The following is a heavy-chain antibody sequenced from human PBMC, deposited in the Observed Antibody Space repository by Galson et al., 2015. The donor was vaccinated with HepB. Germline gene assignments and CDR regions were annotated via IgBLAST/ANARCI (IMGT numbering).Heavy chain of an antibody. CDR3: AIRQAGIAVSGSD. CDR2: ISSSSSYT. CDR1: GFTFSDYY. V-gene: IGHV3-11*03. J-gene: IGHJ4*02. Sequence: SLRLSCAASGFTFSDYYMSWIRQAPGKGLEWVSYISSSSSYTNYADSVKGRFTISRDNAKNSLYLQMNSLRAEDTAVYYCAIRQAGIAVSGSDWGQGTLVTVSS. D-gene: IGHD6-19*01.